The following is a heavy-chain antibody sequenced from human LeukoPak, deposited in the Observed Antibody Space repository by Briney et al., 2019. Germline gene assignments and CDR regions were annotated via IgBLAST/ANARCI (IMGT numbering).Heavy chain of an antibody. J-gene: IGHJ5*02. CDR3: ARHTSYCGGDCYLNWFDP. V-gene: IGHV4-39*01. CDR2: IYYSGRT. D-gene: IGHD2-21*01. Sequence: SETLSLTCNVSGGSVSNTGSYWGWIRQPPGKGLEWIGSIYYSGRTYHNPSLKSRVTISVDTSKNQFSLKLSSVTAADTAVYYCARHTSYCGGDCYLNWFDPWGQGTLVTVSS. CDR1: GGSVSNTGSY.